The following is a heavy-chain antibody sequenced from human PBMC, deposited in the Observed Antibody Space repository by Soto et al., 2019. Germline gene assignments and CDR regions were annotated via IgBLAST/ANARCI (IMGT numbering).Heavy chain of an antibody. V-gene: IGHV3-30*03. CDR1: GFTFSAYG. CDR3: ARGAYYYDSSGLSY. Sequence: GGSLRLSCAASGFTFSAYGIHWVRQAPAKGLEWVAVISHDGRNKYYADSVKGRFAVSRDNSKKTLYLQMNSLRDEDTAVYYCARGAYYYDSSGLSYWGQGTLVTVSS. D-gene: IGHD3-22*01. J-gene: IGHJ4*02. CDR2: ISHDGRNK.